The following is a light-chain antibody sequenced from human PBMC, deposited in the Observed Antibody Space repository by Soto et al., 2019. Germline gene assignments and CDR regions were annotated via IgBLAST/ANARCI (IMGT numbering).Light chain of an antibody. V-gene: IGKV1-5*03. Sequence: DIQMTQSPSTLSGALGDRVIITCRASQSIGSWLAWYQQQPGKVPKLLIYTASTLQSGVPSRFSGSGSGAEFTLTISSLQPEDFAVYYCHQYDSWPRTFGQGTKVDI. CDR2: TAS. J-gene: IGKJ1*01. CDR1: QSIGSW. CDR3: HQYDSWPRT.